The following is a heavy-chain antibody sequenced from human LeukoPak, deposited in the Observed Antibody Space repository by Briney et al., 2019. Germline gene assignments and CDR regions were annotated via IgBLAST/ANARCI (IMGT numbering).Heavy chain of an antibody. J-gene: IGHJ6*02. CDR1: RGSVSSGGFH. Sequence: SETLSLTCTVSRGSVSSGGFHWGWIRHHPGKGLEWIGYIYSSGNTYYNPSLKSRVTISVDTSKNQFSLKLSSVTAADTAVYYCARARIRPYGMDVWGQGTTVTVSS. D-gene: IGHD3-10*01. V-gene: IGHV4-31*03. CDR3: ARARIRPYGMDV. CDR2: IYSSGNT.